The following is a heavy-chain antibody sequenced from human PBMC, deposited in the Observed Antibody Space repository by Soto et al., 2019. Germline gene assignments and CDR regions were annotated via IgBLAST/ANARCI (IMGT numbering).Heavy chain of an antibody. CDR1: GGSISSYY. CDR2: IYTSGST. D-gene: IGHD2-2*01. J-gene: IGHJ6*02. V-gene: IGHV4-4*07. Sequence: QVQLQESGPGLVKPSETLSLTCTVSGGSISSYYWSWIRQPAGKGLEWIGRIYTSGSTNYNPSRKSRVTMSVDTSKNQFSLKLSSVTAADTAVYYCARDHPYCSSTSCYPYYYYYYGMDVWGQGTTVTVSS. CDR3: ARDHPYCSSTSCYPYYYYYYGMDV.